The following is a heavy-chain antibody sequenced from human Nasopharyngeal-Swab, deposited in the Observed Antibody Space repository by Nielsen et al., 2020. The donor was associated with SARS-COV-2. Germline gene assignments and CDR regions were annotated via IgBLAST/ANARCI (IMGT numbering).Heavy chain of an antibody. CDR1: GFTFSSYA. Sequence: GESLKISCAASGFTFSSYAMHWVRQAPGKGLEWVAVISYDGSNKYYADSVKGRFTISRDNSKNTLYLQMNSLRAEDTAVYYCATPIGYSSSWDAFDIWGQGTMVTVSS. CDR2: ISYDGSNK. D-gene: IGHD6-13*01. V-gene: IGHV3-30*03. CDR3: ATPIGYSSSWDAFDI. J-gene: IGHJ3*02.